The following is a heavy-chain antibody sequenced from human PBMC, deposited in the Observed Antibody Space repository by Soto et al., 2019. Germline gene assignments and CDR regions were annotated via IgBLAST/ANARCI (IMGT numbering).Heavy chain of an antibody. CDR3: ARDGNSGNYYYYGMDV. J-gene: IGHJ6*02. CDR2: ISSSSSTI. CDR1: GFTFSSYS. Sequence: EVQLVESGGGLVQPGGSLRLSCAASGFTFSSYSMNWVRQAPGKGLEWVSYISSSSSTIYYADSVKGRFTISRDNAKNSLYLQMNSLRDEDTAVYYCARDGNSGNYYYYGMDVWGQGTTVTVSS. D-gene: IGHD1-26*01. V-gene: IGHV3-48*02.